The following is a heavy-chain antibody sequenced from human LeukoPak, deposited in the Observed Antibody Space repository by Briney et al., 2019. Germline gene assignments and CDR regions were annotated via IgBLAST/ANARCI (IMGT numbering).Heavy chain of an antibody. CDR2: VSYDGSSI. D-gene: IGHD1/OR15-1a*01. J-gene: IGHJ6*02. V-gene: IGHV3-30*03. CDR3: ARDREQYYYYYGMDV. CDR1: GFTFSTYG. Sequence: GSLRLSCAASGFTFSTYGMHWVRQAPGKGLEWVAVVSYDGSSIYYADSVKGRFTISRDNSKNTLYLQMNSLRAEDTAVYYCARDREQYYYYYGMDVWGQGTTVTVSS.